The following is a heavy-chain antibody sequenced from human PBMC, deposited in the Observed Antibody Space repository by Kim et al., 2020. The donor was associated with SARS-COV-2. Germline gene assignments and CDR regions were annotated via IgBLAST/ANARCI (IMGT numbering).Heavy chain of an antibody. CDR1: GFTFGDYA. CDR3: AKGERLLYCSSTSCYADLGYYFDY. J-gene: IGHJ4*02. Sequence: GGSLRLSCAASGFTFGDYAMHWVRQAPGKGLEWVSGISWNSGSIGYADSVKGRFTISRDNSKNSLYLQMNSLRAEDTALYYCAKGERLLYCSSTSCYADLGYYFDYWGQGTLVTVSS. CDR2: ISWNSGSI. D-gene: IGHD2-2*01. V-gene: IGHV3-9*01.